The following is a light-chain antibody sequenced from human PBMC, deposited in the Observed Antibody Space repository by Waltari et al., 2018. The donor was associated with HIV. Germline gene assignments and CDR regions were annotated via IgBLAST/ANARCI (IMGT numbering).Light chain of an antibody. V-gene: IGLV2-14*03. J-gene: IGLJ1*01. CDR1: SNDVGGYDF. CDR3: SSFSSTSISYV. Sequence: QSALTQPASVSGSPGQSITISCTGSSNDVGGYDFVSWYQHHQGKPPRLLIYDVSNRPSGVSDRFSASKSGNTASLTISGVQADDEADYYCSSFSSTSISYVFGAGTKVTVL. CDR2: DVS.